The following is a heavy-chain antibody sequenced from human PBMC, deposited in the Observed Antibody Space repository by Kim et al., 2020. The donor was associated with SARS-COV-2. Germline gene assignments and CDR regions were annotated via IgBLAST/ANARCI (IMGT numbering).Heavy chain of an antibody. Sequence: ASVKVSCKASGYTFTSYAMHWVRQAPGQRLEWMGWINAGNGNTKYSQKFQGRVTITRDTSASTAYMELSGLRSEDTAVYYCARGGRSSTSGGYYYYFMDVWGKGTTVTVSS. CDR3: ARGGRSSTSGGYYYYFMDV. J-gene: IGHJ6*03. V-gene: IGHV1-3*01. D-gene: IGHD6-13*01. CDR2: INAGNGNT. CDR1: GYTFTSYA.